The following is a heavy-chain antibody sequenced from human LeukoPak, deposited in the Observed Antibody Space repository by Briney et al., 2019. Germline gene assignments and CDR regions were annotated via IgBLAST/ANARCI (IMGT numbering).Heavy chain of an antibody. V-gene: IGHV4-59*01. CDR3: ARVAVTGTKVLYYFDY. J-gene: IGHJ4*02. CDR1: GGSISDYS. D-gene: IGHD1-20*01. Sequence: SETLSLTCTVSGGSISDYSWSWIRQPPGKGLEWIGNIYYSGSANHNPSLKSRVTISRDTSKNQFSLKLTSVTTADTAVYYCARVAVTGTKVLYYFDYWGQGTLVTVSS. CDR2: IYYSGSA.